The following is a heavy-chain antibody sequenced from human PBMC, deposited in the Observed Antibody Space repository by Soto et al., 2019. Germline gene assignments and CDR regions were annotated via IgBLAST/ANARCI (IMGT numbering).Heavy chain of an antibody. CDR2: VNHGGRT. CDR3: ARGREQWLKSGPLDF. J-gene: IGHJ4*02. Sequence: QVQVQQWGAGLLKPSETLSLICAVYGESFSGYFWSWIRQSPGKGPEWIGEVNHGGRTNYNPSLESRVTISVDTSKKQFVLQMTSVTAADTAVYYCARGREQWLKSGPLDFWGQGSLVAVSS. CDR1: GESFSGYF. D-gene: IGHD6-19*01. V-gene: IGHV4-34*02.